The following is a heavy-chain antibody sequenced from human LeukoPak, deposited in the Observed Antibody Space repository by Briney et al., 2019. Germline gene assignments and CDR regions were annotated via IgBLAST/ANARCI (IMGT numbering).Heavy chain of an antibody. V-gene: IGHV1-69*05. Sequence: SVKVSSKASGGTFSSYAISWVRQAPGQGLEWMGGIIPIFGTANYAQKFQGRVTITTDESTSTAYMELSSLRSEDTAVYYCARGLGYCSSTSCAFDYWGQGTLVTVSS. D-gene: IGHD2-2*01. CDR3: ARGLGYCSSTSCAFDY. J-gene: IGHJ4*02. CDR1: GGTFSSYA. CDR2: IIPIFGTA.